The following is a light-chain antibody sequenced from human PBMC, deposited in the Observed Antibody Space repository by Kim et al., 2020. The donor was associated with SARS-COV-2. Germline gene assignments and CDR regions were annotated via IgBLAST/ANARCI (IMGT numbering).Light chain of an antibody. CDR1: KLGDRY. CDR3: QSWDSSVDWV. V-gene: IGLV3-1*01. Sequence: VSPGQTASSTCSGDKLGDRYANWYQQKPGQSPVLVMYQDSKRPSGIPERFSASSSGNTATLTISGTQAMDEADYYCQSWDSSVDWVFGGGTQLTVL. CDR2: QDS. J-gene: IGLJ3*02.